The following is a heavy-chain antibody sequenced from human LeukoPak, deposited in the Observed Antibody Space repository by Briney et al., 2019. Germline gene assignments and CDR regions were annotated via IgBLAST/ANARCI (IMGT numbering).Heavy chain of an antibody. CDR1: GYSFTSYW. CDR2: IGPSDSYT. Sequence: GESLKISCQGSGYSFTSYWITWVRQMPGKGLEWMGRIGPSDSYTNYSPPFQGHVTISADKSISTAYLQWSSLKASDTAMYYCVRDDLSGSLFYYFDYWGQGTLVTVSS. J-gene: IGHJ4*02. D-gene: IGHD3-10*01. V-gene: IGHV5-10-1*01. CDR3: VRDDLSGSLFYYFDY.